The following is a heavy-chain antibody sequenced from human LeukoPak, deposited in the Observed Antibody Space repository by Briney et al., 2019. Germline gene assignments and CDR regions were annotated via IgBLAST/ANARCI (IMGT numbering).Heavy chain of an antibody. CDR2: IYPGDSDT. J-gene: IGHJ4*02. V-gene: IGHV5-51*01. CDR3: SRLGYDSSGYYYFAY. CDR1: GYSFTSYW. D-gene: IGHD3-22*01. Sequence: GESLKISCKGSGYSFTSYWIGWVRQMPGKGLEWMGIIYPGDSDTRYSPSFQGQVTISADKSISTAYLQWSSLKASDTAMYYCSRLGYDSSGYYYFAYWGQGTLVTVSS.